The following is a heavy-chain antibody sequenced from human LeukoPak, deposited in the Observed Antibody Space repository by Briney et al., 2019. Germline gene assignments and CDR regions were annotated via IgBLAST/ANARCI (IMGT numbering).Heavy chain of an antibody. CDR1: GFTFSSYW. V-gene: IGHV3-7*01. D-gene: IGHD2-2*01. Sequence: GGSLRLSCAASGFTFSSYWMSWVRQAPGKGLEWVANIKQDGSEKYYVDSVKGRFTISRDNAKNSLYLQMNSLRAEDTVVYYCAREGGFDIVVVPAAISASDYWGQGTLVTVSS. CDR2: IKQDGSEK. J-gene: IGHJ4*02. CDR3: AREGGFDIVVVPAAISASDY.